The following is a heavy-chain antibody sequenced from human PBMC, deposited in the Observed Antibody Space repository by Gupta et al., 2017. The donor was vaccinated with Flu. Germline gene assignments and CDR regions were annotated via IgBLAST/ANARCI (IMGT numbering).Heavy chain of an antibody. V-gene: IGHV3-21*01. CDR1: GFNFINFN. D-gene: IGHD3-10*01. CDR3: ARVGVSGLAGEMDV. CDR2: ISNGGSYI. Sequence: EVQLVESGGGLVKPGGSLRLSCAASGFNFINFNMNWVRQAPGKALEWVSSISNGGSYIYYPDLLKGRFTISRDDAKNSLHLQMNSLRVEDTGVYYCARVGVSGLAGEMDVWGQGTTVTVSS. J-gene: IGHJ6*02.